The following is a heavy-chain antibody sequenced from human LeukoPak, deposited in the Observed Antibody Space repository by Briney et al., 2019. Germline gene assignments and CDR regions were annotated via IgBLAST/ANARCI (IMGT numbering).Heavy chain of an antibody. CDR1: GFTFGDYA. CDR3: AAKEGGTASFGY. D-gene: IGHD1-7*01. J-gene: IGHJ4*02. CDR2: ISKDSRTI. Sequence: GGSLRLSCAASGFTFGDYAMHWVRQAPGKGLEWVSGISKDSRTIVYADSVKGRFTISRDNAKNSLYLQMGSLTTEDMALYYCAAKEGGTASFGYWGQGTLVTVSS. V-gene: IGHV3-9*03.